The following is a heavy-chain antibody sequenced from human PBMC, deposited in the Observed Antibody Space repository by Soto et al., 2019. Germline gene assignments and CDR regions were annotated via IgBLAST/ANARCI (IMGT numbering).Heavy chain of an antibody. D-gene: IGHD3-3*01. CDR2: IYYSGST. J-gene: IGHJ6*02. Sequence: SQTLSLTCTVSGGSISSSSYYLGWIRQPPGKGLEWIGSIYYSGSTYYNPSLKSRVTISVDTSKNQFSLKLSSVTAADTAVYYCARLYYDQGYGMDVWGQGTTVTSP. CDR3: ARLYYDQGYGMDV. CDR1: GGSISSSSYY. V-gene: IGHV4-39*01.